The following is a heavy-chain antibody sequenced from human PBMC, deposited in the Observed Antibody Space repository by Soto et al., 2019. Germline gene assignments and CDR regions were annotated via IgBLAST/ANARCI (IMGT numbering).Heavy chain of an antibody. Sequence: PSETLSLTCAVYGGSFSGYYWTWIRQPPGTGLEWIGEINHSGSTNYNPSLKSRVTISVDTSKNQFSLKLTSVTAEDTAVYYCTTDLWFGELMFDYWGQGSLVTAS. D-gene: IGHD3-10*01. CDR1: GGSFSGYY. J-gene: IGHJ4*02. V-gene: IGHV4-34*01. CDR2: INHSGST. CDR3: TTDLWFGELMFDY.